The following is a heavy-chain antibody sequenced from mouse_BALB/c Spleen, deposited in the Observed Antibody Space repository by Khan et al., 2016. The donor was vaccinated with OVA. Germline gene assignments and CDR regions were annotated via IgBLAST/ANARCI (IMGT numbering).Heavy chain of an antibody. D-gene: IGHD2-4*01. J-gene: IGHJ3*01. CDR2: ISYGGDSI. CDR3: ARHDYDGIAC. CDR1: GFTFSDYY. Sequence: EGELVESGGGLVQPGGSLKLSCATSGFTFSDYYMYWVRQTPEKRLEWVAYISYGGDSIYFLDNVKGRFTISRDNAKNILYLNMSRLKSEDTAMYYCARHDYDGIACWGRGTLVTVSA. V-gene: IGHV5-12*02.